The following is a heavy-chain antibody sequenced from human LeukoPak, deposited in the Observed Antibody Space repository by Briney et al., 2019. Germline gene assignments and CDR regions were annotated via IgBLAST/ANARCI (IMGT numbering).Heavy chain of an antibody. CDR2: IYYSGST. J-gene: IGHJ3*02. CDR1: GGSISSYY. V-gene: IGHV4-59*08. CDR3: ARSRPYYYDSSGYPTPGAFDI. Sequence: PSETQSLTCTVSGGSISSYYWSWIRQPPGKGLEWIGYIYYSGSTNYNPSPKSRVTISVDTSKNQFSLKLSSVTAADTAVYYCARSRPYYYDSSGYPTPGAFDIWGQGAMVTVSS. D-gene: IGHD3-22*01.